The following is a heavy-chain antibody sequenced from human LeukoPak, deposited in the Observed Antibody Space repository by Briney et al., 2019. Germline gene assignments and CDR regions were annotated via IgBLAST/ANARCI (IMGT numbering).Heavy chain of an antibody. V-gene: IGHV4-59*11. D-gene: IGHD5-24*01. CDR1: GGSISSHY. Sequence: SETLSLTCTVSGGSISSHYWSWIRQPPGKGLEWIGYIYYSGSTNYNPSLKSRVTISVDTSKNQFSLKLSSVTAADTAVYCCARGLVARGMATIYFDYWGQGTLVTVSS. J-gene: IGHJ4*02. CDR2: IYYSGST. CDR3: ARGLVARGMATIYFDY.